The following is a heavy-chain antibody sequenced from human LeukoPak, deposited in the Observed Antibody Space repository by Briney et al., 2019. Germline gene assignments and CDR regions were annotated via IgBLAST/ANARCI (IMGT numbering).Heavy chain of an antibody. J-gene: IGHJ4*02. V-gene: IGHV4-59*04. CDR2: IYHSGST. CDR3: ARVYYGGNPYFDY. D-gene: IGHD4-23*01. Sequence: PSETLSLTCTVSGGSISSYYWDWIRQPPGKGLEWIGGIYHSGSTYYNPSLKSRVTMSVDTSKNQFSLKLRSVTAADTAVYYCARVYYGGNPYFDYWGQGTLVTVSS. CDR1: GGSISSYY.